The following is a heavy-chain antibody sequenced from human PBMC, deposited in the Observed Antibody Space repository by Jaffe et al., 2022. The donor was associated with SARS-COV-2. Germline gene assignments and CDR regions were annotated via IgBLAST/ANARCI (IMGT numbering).Heavy chain of an antibody. Sequence: QVQLVQSGAEVKKPGASVKVSCKASGYTFTSYYMHWVRQAPGQGLEWMGIINPSGGSTSYAQKFQGRVTMTRDTSTSTVYMELSSLRSEDTAVYYCARVPGGCGGDCPGGPSDYWGQGTLVTVSS. J-gene: IGHJ4*02. CDR1: GYTFTSYY. CDR2: INPSGGST. V-gene: IGHV1-46*01. CDR3: ARVPGGCGGDCPGGPSDY. D-gene: IGHD2-21*02.